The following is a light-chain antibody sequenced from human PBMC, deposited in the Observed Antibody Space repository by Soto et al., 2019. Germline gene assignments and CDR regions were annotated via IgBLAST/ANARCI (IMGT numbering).Light chain of an antibody. CDR3: QSYDSSRSGYVV. V-gene: IGLV1-40*01. J-gene: IGLJ2*01. Sequence: QSVLTQPPSVSGAPGQRVTISCTGSSSNIGAGYDVHWYQQLPGTAPKLLIYGNSNRPSGVPDRFSGSKSGTSASLAITGLEAEDEADYCQSYDSSRSGYVVFGGGTKLTVL. CDR1: SSNIGAGYD. CDR2: GNS.